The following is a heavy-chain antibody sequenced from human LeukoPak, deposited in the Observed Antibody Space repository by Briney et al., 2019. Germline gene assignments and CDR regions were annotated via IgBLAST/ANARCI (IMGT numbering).Heavy chain of an antibody. D-gene: IGHD2-15*01. Sequence: ASVKVSCKASGYTFTSYAMHWVRQAPGQRLEWMGWINAGNGNTKYSQKFQGRVTITRDTSASTAYMELSSLRSEDTAVYYCARVGYCSGGSCSHFDYWGQGTLVTVSS. CDR1: GYTFTSYA. CDR2: INAGNGNT. V-gene: IGHV1-3*01. J-gene: IGHJ4*02. CDR3: ARVGYCSGGSCSHFDY.